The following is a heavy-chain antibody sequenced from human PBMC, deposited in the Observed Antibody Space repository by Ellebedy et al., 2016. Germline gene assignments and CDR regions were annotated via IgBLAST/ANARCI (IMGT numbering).Heavy chain of an antibody. J-gene: IGHJ4*02. V-gene: IGHV1-69*11. D-gene: IGHD5-12*01. CDR3: ARPIVIGAAAIFGDLKSIAYSGYDLHS. CDR2: ITPILGTS. Sequence: ASVKVSCKASGYTFTSYAMHWVRQAPGQGLEWMGRITPILGTSNNGQKFQGRVTITADESTSTAYMELNNLTSEDTAVYYCARPIVIGAAAIFGDLKSIAYSGYDLHSWGQGTLVTVSS. CDR1: GYTFTSYA.